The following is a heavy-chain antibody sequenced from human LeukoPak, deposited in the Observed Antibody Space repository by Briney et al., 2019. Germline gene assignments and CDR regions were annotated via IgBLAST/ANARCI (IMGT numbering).Heavy chain of an antibody. Sequence: PGESLRLSCAASGFTFSDHYMDWVRQAPGKGLEWVGRIKNKANSYTTEYAASVKGRFTVSREDSKNALYLQMNSLKTEDTAVYYCTREGRYCSSTGCYVCLDFWGQGTLVTVSS. CDR3: TREGRYCSSTGCYVCLDF. V-gene: IGHV3-72*01. D-gene: IGHD2-2*01. CDR1: GFTFSDHY. J-gene: IGHJ4*02. CDR2: IKNKANSYTT.